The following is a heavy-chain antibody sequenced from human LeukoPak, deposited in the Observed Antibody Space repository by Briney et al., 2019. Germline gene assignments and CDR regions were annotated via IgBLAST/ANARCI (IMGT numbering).Heavy chain of an antibody. Sequence: GGSLRLSCAASGFTVSSNYMSWVRQAPGKGLEWVSVIYSGGSTYYADSVKGRFTISRDNSKNTLYLQMNSLRAEDTAVYYCARRGSYTRHFDYWGQGTLVTVSS. CDR1: GFTVSSNY. CDR2: IYSGGST. V-gene: IGHV3-53*01. CDR3: ARRGSYTRHFDY. D-gene: IGHD1-26*01. J-gene: IGHJ4*02.